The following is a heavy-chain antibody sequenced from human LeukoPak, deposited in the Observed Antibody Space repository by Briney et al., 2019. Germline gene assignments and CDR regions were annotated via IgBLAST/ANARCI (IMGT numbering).Heavy chain of an antibody. V-gene: IGHV4-4*07. CDR2: IYTSGST. J-gene: IGHJ5*02. Sequence: PSETLSLTCTVSGGSISSYYWSWIRQPAGKGLEWIGRIYTSGSTNYNPSLKSRVTMSVDTSKNQFSLKLSSVTAADTAVYYRARTRGYGDKYNWFDPWGQGTLVTVSS. CDR3: ARTRGYGDKYNWFDP. CDR1: GGSISSYY. D-gene: IGHD4-17*01.